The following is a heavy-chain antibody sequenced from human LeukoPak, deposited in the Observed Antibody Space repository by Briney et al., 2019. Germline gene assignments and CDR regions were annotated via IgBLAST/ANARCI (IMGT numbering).Heavy chain of an antibody. V-gene: IGHV3-21*01. CDR3: ARVYSVGLYYFDY. CDR1: GFTFSSYS. Sequence: PGGSLRLSCAASGFTFSSYSMNWVRQAPGKGLEWVSSISSSSSYIYYADSVKGRFTISRDNAKNSLYLQMYSLKAEDTAVYYCARVYSVGLYYFDYWGQGTLVTVSS. D-gene: IGHD3/OR15-3a*01. J-gene: IGHJ4*02. CDR2: ISSSSSYI.